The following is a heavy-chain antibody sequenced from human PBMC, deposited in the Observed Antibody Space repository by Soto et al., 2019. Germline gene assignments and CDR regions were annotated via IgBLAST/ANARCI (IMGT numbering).Heavy chain of an antibody. D-gene: IGHD5-12*01. CDR3: AHVYGGYDNFDY. Sequence: QITLKESGPTLVKPTQTLTLTCTFSGFSLSTSGVGVGWIRQTPGKALEWLALIYWDDDKRYSQSLKSRLTITKDTSKNQVVLTMTNMDPVDTATYYCAHVYGGYDNFDYWGQGTLVTVSS. CDR2: IYWDDDK. V-gene: IGHV2-5*02. J-gene: IGHJ4*02. CDR1: GFSLSTSGVG.